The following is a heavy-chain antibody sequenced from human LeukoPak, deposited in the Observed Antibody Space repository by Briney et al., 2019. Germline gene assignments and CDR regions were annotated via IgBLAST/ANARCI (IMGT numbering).Heavy chain of an antibody. CDR2: IYTSGST. J-gene: IGHJ6*03. D-gene: IGHD6-6*01. Sequence: SETLSLTCTVSGGSISSGSYYWSWIRQPAGKGLEWIGRIYTSGSTNYNPSLKSRVTISVDTSKNQFSLKLSSVTAADTAVYYCARGAARGYYYYMDVWGKGTTVTVSS. V-gene: IGHV4-61*02. CDR1: GGSISSGSYY. CDR3: ARGAARGYYYYMDV.